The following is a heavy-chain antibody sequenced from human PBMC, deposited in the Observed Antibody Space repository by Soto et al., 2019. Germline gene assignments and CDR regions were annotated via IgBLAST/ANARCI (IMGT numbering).Heavy chain of an antibody. CDR3: ARGDFWSGYYYYYYYGMDV. Sequence: PGGSLRLSCAASGFTFSSYAMHWVRQAPGKGLEWVAVISYDGSNKYYADSVKGRFTISRDNSKNTLYLQMNSLRAEDTAVHYCARGDFWSGYYYYYYYGMDVWGQGTTVTVSS. D-gene: IGHD3-3*01. J-gene: IGHJ6*02. CDR1: GFTFSSYA. CDR2: ISYDGSNK. V-gene: IGHV3-30-3*01.